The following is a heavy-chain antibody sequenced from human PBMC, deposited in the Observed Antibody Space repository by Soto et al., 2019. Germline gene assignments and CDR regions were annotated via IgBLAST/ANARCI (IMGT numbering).Heavy chain of an antibody. V-gene: IGHV4-59*08. Sequence: SETLSLTCTVSCGSISSYYWSWIRQPPGKGLEWIGYIYYSGSTNYNPSLKSRVTISVDTSKNQFSLKLSSVTAADTAVYYCVARSGPVDYWGQGTLVTVSS. CDR2: IYYSGST. CDR3: VARSGPVDY. CDR1: CGSISSYY. J-gene: IGHJ4*02. D-gene: IGHD3-3*01.